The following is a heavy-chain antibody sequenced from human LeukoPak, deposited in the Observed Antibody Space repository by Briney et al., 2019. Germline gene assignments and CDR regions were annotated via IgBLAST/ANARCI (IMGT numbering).Heavy chain of an antibody. Sequence: SGGSLRLSCAASGFTFSSYWMHWVRQAPGKGLVWVSRINSDGSSTSYADSVKGRFTISRDNAKNTLYLQMNSLRAEDTAVYYCARDRWDGYNLGVEVPDAFDIWGQGTMVTVSS. CDR3: ARDRWDGYNLGVEVPDAFDI. J-gene: IGHJ3*02. CDR2: INSDGSST. CDR1: GFTFSSYW. D-gene: IGHD5-24*01. V-gene: IGHV3-74*01.